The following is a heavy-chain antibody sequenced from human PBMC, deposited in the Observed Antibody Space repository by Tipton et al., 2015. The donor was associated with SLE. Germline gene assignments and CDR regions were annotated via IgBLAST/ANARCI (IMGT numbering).Heavy chain of an antibody. CDR3: ARDHPVAGPFDY. CDR1: GGSISNYY. V-gene: IGHV4-4*07. D-gene: IGHD6-19*01. CDR2: IYTRGST. Sequence: TLSLTCTVSGGSISNYYWSWIRQPAGKGLEWIGRIYTRGSTNYNPSLKSRVTMSVDTSKNQFSLKLSSVTAADTAVYYCARDHPVAGPFDYWGQGTLVTVSS. J-gene: IGHJ4*02.